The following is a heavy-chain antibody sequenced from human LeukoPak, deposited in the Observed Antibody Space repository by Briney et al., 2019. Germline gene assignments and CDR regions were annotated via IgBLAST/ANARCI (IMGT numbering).Heavy chain of an antibody. CDR3: VKEDSVYYYGMDV. D-gene: IGHD3/OR15-3a*01. J-gene: IGHJ6*02. CDR1: GFTFSSYT. CDR2: ITTNGGST. V-gene: IGHV3-64*05. Sequence: GGSLRLSCSASGFTFSSYTMHWVRQAPGKGLEYVSSITTNGGSTYYADSVKGRFTISRDNSKNTLYVQMSSLRADDTAVYYCVKEDSVYYYGMDVWAKGPRSPSP.